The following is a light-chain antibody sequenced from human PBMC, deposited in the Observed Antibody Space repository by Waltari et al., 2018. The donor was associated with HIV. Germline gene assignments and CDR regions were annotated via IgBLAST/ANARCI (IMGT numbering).Light chain of an antibody. V-gene: IGKV1-9*01. Sequence: DIQLTQSPSFLSASVGDRVTVACRASQDISDFLAWYQQKPGTAPRPLIYDASTLYSGVPSRFRGSGSGTEFTLTISSLQPEDFVSYYCQQLHTFPLTFGGGTKV. CDR3: QQLHTFPLT. CDR2: DAS. J-gene: IGKJ4*01. CDR1: QDISDF.